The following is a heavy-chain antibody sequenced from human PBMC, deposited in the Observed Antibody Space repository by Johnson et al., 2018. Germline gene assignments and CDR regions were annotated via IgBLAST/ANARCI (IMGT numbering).Heavy chain of an antibody. J-gene: IGHJ6*03. CDR2: ISYDGSNV. V-gene: IGHV3-30*18. Sequence: VQLVESGGGVVQPGRSLRLSCAASGFTFSSFDMHWVRQAPGKGLEWVAVISYDGSNVYYGDSVKGRFTISRDNSKNTLYLQMNSLRPEETAVYYCSKDAEMYYNMDVWGKGTTVTVSS. CDR3: SKDAEMYYNMDV. D-gene: IGHD5-24*01. CDR1: GFTFSSFD.